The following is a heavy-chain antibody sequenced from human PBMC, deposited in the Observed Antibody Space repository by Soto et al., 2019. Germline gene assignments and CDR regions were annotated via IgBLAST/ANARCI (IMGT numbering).Heavy chain of an antibody. Sequence: QMQLVQSGAEVKKPGSSVKVSCKASGGTLSSFINYPINWVRQAPGQGIEWMGGIVPNVGSVKYAQKFQGRVTITADKYTGTAYMELSSLRSDDTALYYCARRDTSGFLRYVDNWGQGTLVTVAS. CDR2: IVPNVGSV. J-gene: IGHJ4*02. V-gene: IGHV1-69*06. CDR1: GGTLSSFINYP. CDR3: ARRDTSGFLRYVDN. D-gene: IGHD3-3*01.